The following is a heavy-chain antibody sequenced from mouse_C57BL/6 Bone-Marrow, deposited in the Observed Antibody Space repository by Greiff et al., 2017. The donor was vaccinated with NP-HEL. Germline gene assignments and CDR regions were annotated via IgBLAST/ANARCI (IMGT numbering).Heavy chain of an antibody. J-gene: IGHJ2*01. Sequence: QVQLQQSGPELVKPGASVKLSCKASGYTFTSYDINWVKQRPGQGLEWIGWIYPRDGSTKYNEKFKGKATLTVATSSSTAYMALHSLTSEDSAVYVCAREGNTVAYYFDYWGQGTTLTVSS. D-gene: IGHD1-1*01. CDR1: GYTFTSYD. V-gene: IGHV1-85*01. CDR2: IYPRDGST. CDR3: AREGNTVAYYFDY.